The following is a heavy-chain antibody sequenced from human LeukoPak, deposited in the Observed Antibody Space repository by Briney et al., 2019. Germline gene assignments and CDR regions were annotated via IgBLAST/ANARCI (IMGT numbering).Heavy chain of an antibody. CDR2: INSDGSST. V-gene: IGHV3-74*01. CDR1: GFTFKHYW. CDR3: TRVVVLGGTDAFDI. Sequence: GGALRLSCAASGFTFKHYWRKWGRQAPGKGLVWVSRINSDGSSTTYADFVKGRFTISRDNAKNTLYLQMNSLRAEDTAVYYCTRVVVLGGTDAFDIWGQGTMVTVSS. J-gene: IGHJ3*02. D-gene: IGHD2-15*01.